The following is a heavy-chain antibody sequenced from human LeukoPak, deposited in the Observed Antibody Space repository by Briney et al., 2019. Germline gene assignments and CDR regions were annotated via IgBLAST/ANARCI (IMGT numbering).Heavy chain of an antibody. CDR3: ARVPATAIVYYFDY. J-gene: IGHJ4*02. Sequence: ASVKVSCKASGYTFTSYGISWVRQAPGQGLEWMGWISAYNGNTNYAQKLQGRVTKTTDTSTSTAYMELRSLRSDDTAVYYCARVPATAIVYYFDYWGQGTLVTVSS. CDR2: ISAYNGNT. CDR1: GYTFTSYG. D-gene: IGHD2-2*02. V-gene: IGHV1-18*01.